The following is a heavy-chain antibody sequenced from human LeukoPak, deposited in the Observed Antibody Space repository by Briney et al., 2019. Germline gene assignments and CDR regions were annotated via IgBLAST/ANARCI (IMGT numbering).Heavy chain of an antibody. CDR1: GFTFGDYA. CDR3: ARDQTPYY. Sequence: GGSLRLSCTGSGFTFGDYAMTWVRQAPGKVLEWVGFIRSKTYGGAPEYAASVKGRFNISRDDSKSITYLQMNSLKIEDTAVYYCARDQTPYYWGQGTLVTVSP. J-gene: IGHJ4*02. CDR2: IRSKTYGGAP. V-gene: IGHV3-49*04.